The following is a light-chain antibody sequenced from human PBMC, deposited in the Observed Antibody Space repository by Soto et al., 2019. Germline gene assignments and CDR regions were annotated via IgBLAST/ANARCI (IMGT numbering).Light chain of an antibody. V-gene: IGKV1-5*01. Sequence: DIQMTQSPSTLSASVGDRVTITCRASQSISSWLAWYQQKPGKAPKLLIYDASSLESGVPSRFSGSGSGTEFTLTISSLQPDDFATYYCQHYNSYLTWTFGQGT. CDR3: QHYNSYLTWT. CDR1: QSISSW. CDR2: DAS. J-gene: IGKJ1*01.